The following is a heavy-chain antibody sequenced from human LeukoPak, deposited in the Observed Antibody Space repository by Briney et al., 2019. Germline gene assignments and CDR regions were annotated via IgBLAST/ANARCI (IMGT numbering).Heavy chain of an antibody. CDR2: IYPGDSDT. D-gene: IGHD4-17*01. CDR3: ARGLDYGDYEAFDI. Sequence: GESLQISCQGSGYSFTSYWIGWVRQMPGRDLEWMGIIYPGDSDTRNSPSFQGQVTISADKSISTAYLQWSSLKASDTAMYYCARGLDYGDYEAFDIWGQGTMVTVSS. CDR1: GYSFTSYW. V-gene: IGHV5-51*01. J-gene: IGHJ3*02.